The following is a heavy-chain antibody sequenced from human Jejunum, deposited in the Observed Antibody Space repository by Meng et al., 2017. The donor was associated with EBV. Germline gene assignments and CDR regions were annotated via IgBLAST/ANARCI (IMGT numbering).Heavy chain of an antibody. J-gene: IGHJ4*02. V-gene: IGHV3-23*01. D-gene: IGHD2-8*01. CDR1: GFTFSDYA. CDR3: TKDVGVVLFDY. CDR2: ISNSGGNT. Sequence: EVELLGAGGGLVQPGGSLGLSCVASGFTFSDYAMSWVRQAPRKGLEWVSTISNSGGNTHYADSVKGRFTISRDNSKNTLYLQMNSLRAEDTAVYYCTKDVGVVLFDYWGQGTLVTVSS.